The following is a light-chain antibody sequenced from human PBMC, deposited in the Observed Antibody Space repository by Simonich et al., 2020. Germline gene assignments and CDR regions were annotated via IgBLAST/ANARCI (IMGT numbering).Light chain of an antibody. V-gene: IGKV1-39*01. J-gene: IGKJ1*01. CDR3: QQSYSTPWT. CDR1: QSIINY. CDR2: AAS. Sequence: DIQLTQSPSSLSASVGARVTITCRASQSIINYLHWNQQKPGKAPKILIYAASSLQSGVPSRLSGSGSGTDFTLTISSLQPEDFATYYCQQSYSTPWTFGQGTKVEIK.